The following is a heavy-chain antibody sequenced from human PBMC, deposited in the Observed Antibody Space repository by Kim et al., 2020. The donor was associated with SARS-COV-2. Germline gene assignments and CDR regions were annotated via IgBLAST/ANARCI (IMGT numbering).Heavy chain of an antibody. Sequence: PSPKSRVTISVETSKNQFSLDLSSVTAADTAVYYWAREARVRGISGAFDIWGQGTMVTVSS. CDR3: AREARVRGISGAFDI. D-gene: IGHD3-10*01. V-gene: IGHV4-30-2*05. J-gene: IGHJ3*02.